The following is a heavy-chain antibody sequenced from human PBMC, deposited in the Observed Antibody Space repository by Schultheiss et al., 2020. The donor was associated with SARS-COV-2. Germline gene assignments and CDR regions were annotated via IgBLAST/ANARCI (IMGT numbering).Heavy chain of an antibody. CDR3: ARGSIAAPPYAFDI. V-gene: IGHV3-48*03. D-gene: IGHD6-6*01. J-gene: IGHJ3*02. Sequence: GESLKISCAASGFTFSSYEMNWVRQAPGKGLEWVSYISSSGSTIYYADSVKGRFTISRDNAKNSLYLQMNSLRAEDTAVYYCARGSIAAPPYAFDIWGQGTMVTVSS. CDR2: ISSSGSTI. CDR1: GFTFSSYE.